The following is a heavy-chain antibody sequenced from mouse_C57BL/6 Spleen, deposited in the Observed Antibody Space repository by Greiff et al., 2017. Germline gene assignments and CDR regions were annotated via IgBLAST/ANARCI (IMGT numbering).Heavy chain of an antibody. J-gene: IGHJ4*01. CDR1: GYSFTGYY. V-gene: IGHV1-42*01. Sequence: EVQLKQSGPELVKPGASVKISCKASGYSFTGYYMNWVKQSPEKSLEWIGEINPSTGGTTYNQKFTAKATLTVDKSSSTAYMQLKSLTSEDSDVYYCARVCCDYEWSKAMDDWGHGTSVTFSS. D-gene: IGHD2-13*01. CDR2: INPSTGGT. CDR3: ARVCCDYEWSKAMDD.